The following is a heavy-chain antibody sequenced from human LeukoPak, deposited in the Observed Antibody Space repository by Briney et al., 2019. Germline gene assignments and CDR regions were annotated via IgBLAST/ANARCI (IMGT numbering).Heavy chain of an antibody. CDR3: ARAPLSANAFDI. Sequence: GGSLRLSCAASGFTFSSYAMHWVRQAPGKGLEWVAVISYDGSNKYYTDSVKGRFTISRDNSKNTLYLQMNSLRAEDTAVYYCARAPLSANAFDIWGQGTMVTVSS. CDR1: GFTFSSYA. J-gene: IGHJ3*02. CDR2: ISYDGSNK. V-gene: IGHV3-30-3*01.